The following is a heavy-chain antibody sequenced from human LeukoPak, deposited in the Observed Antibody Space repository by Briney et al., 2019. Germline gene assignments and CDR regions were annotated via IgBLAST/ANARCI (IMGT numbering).Heavy chain of an antibody. J-gene: IGHJ4*02. V-gene: IGHV4-59*01. D-gene: IGHD3-10*01. CDR3: ASLRYYSVTWYFDS. Sequence: SETLSLTCTVSGDSISSYYWGWIRQPPGKGLECIGYIYYSGSTTYNPSLKSRVTLSIDTSKSQFSLKLSSVTAADTAVYYCASLRYYSVTWYFDSWGQGTLVTVSS. CDR1: GDSISSYY. CDR2: IYYSGST.